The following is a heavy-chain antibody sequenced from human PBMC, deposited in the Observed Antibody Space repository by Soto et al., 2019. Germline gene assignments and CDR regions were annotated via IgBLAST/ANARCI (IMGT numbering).Heavy chain of an antibody. Sequence: QVQLQESGPGLVKPSETLSLTCTVSGGSISSYYWSWIRQPPGKGLEWIGYIYYSGSTNYNPSLTSRVTISVATSKNQFPLKLSSVTAADTAVYYCARHVPYYDILTGYENNWYFDLWGRGTLVTVSS. CDR1: GGSISSYY. CDR3: ARHVPYYDILTGYENNWYFDL. CDR2: IYYSGST. J-gene: IGHJ2*01. D-gene: IGHD3-9*01. V-gene: IGHV4-59*08.